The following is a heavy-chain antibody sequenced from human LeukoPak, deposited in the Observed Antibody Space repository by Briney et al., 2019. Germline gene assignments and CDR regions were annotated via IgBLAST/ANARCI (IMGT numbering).Heavy chain of an antibody. D-gene: IGHD3-9*01. Sequence: SETLSLTCTVSGGSISSSSYYWGWIRQPPGKGLEWIGSIYYSGSTYYNPSLKSRVTISVDTSKNQFSLKLSSVTAADTAVYYCARPSYYDILTGYTKAYWGQGTLVTVSS. V-gene: IGHV4-39*01. J-gene: IGHJ4*02. CDR3: ARPSYYDILTGYTKAY. CDR1: GGSISSSSYY. CDR2: IYYSGST.